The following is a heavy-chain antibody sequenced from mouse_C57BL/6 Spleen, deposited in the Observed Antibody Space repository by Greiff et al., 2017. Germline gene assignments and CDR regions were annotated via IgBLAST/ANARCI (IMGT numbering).Heavy chain of an antibody. CDR2: INPSNGGT. CDR3: ARYPLLRSEMDD. CDR1: GYTFTSYW. J-gene: IGHJ4*01. V-gene: IGHV1-53*01. Sequence: QVQLQQPGTELVKPGASVKLSCTASGYTFTSYWMHWVNQRPGQGLEWIGNINPSNGGTNYNEKFKSKATLTVDKSSSTAYMQLSSLTSEDSAVYYCARYPLLRSEMDDWGQGTSVTVSS. D-gene: IGHD1-2*01.